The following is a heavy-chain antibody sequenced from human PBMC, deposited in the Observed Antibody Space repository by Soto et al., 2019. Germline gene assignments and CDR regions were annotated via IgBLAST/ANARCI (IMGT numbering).Heavy chain of an antibody. CDR3: ARIGPDYSEILTGQSITVDF. D-gene: IGHD3-9*01. CDR1: GFSLFNTRVG. J-gene: IGHJ4*02. Sequence: QVTLKESGPVLVRPTETLTLACTVSGFSLFNTRVGVTWIRQPPGKALEWLAHIFSNDEKSYNTSLKRRLTTSTDTTKSQGVLNMTHVDPGDTAMYSWARIGPDYSEILTGQSITVDFWGPGTLVTVSS. CDR2: IFSNDEK. V-gene: IGHV2-26*01.